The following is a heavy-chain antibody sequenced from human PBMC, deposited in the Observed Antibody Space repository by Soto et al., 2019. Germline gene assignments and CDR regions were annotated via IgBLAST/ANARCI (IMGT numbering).Heavy chain of an antibody. Sequence: ASVKVSCKASGYTFTIYYMHWVRQAPGQGLEWMGIINPSGGSTSYAQKFQGRVTMTRDTSTSTVYMELSSLRSEDTAVYYCARVTGTSLWYYYYGMDVWGQGTTVTVSS. CDR3: ARVTGTSLWYYYYGMDV. V-gene: IGHV1-46*01. CDR2: INPSGGST. J-gene: IGHJ6*02. CDR1: GYTFTIYY. D-gene: IGHD1-7*01.